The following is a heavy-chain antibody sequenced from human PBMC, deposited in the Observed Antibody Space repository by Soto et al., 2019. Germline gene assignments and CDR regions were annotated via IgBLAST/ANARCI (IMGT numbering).Heavy chain of an antibody. V-gene: IGHV1-46*01. D-gene: IGHD2-15*01. CDR2: INPSSGST. Sequence: ASVKVSCKASGYTFTGYYMHWVRQAPGQGLEWMGVINPSSGSTSYAQKFQGRVTMTRDTSTSTAYMELSSLRSEDMAVYYCARDPLGYCSGGRCYYFDYWGQGTLVTVSS. CDR3: ARDPLGYCSGGRCYYFDY. J-gene: IGHJ4*02. CDR1: GYTFTGYY.